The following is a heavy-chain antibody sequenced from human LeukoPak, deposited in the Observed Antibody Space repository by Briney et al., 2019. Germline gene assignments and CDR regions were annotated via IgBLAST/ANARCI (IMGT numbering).Heavy chain of an antibody. Sequence: GGSLRLSCAASGFTFSSYSMNWVRQAPGKGLEWVSYISSRSSTIYYADSLKGRFTISRDNTKNSLYLQMNSLRAEDTALYYCAREGSGVLNAFDIWGQGTMVTVSS. CDR3: AREGSGVLNAFDI. J-gene: IGHJ3*02. D-gene: IGHD3-10*01. CDR2: ISSRSSTI. CDR1: GFTFSSYS. V-gene: IGHV3-48*04.